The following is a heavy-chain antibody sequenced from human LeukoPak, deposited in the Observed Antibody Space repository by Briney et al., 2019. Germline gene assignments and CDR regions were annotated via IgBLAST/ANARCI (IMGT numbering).Heavy chain of an antibody. CDR2: IYYSGST. D-gene: IGHD3-22*01. V-gene: IGHV4-39*07. CDR3: ARVRGYSSNWYFDL. Sequence: SETLSLTCTVSGGSISSSSYYWGWIRQPPGKGLEWIGSIYYSGSTYYNPSLKSRVTISVDTSKNQFSLKLSSVTAADTAVYYCARVRGYSSNWYFDLWGRGTLVTVSS. CDR1: GGSISSSSYY. J-gene: IGHJ2*01.